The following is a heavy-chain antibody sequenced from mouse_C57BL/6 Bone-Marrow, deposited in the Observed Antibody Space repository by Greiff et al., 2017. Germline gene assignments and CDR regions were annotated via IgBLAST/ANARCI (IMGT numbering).Heavy chain of an antibody. CDR3: ARGITTVARFAY. V-gene: IGHV1-81*01. J-gene: IGHJ3*01. CDR2: FYPRSGNT. Sequence: VQLQQSGAELARPGASVKLSCKASGYTFTSYGISWVKQRPGQGLEWIGEFYPRSGNTYYNEKFKGKATLTADKSSSTAYMELRRLTSDDSAVYFCARGITTVARFAYWGQGTLLTVSA. D-gene: IGHD1-1*01. CDR1: GYTFTSYG.